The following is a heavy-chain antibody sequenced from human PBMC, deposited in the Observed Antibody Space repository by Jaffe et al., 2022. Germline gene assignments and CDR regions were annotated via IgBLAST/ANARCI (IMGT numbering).Heavy chain of an antibody. D-gene: IGHD3-16*01. CDR1: GYSFTRYG. CDR2: ISPQNGDT. V-gene: IGHV1-18*01. Sequence: QLVQSGSEVKKPGASVKVSCKASGYSFTRYGLSWVRQAPGQGLEWMGWISPQNGDTDYVQKFQGRVTLTTDTSTTTAYMELRSLTSDDTAVYYCARGLLHLGDLPAPCLGYWGQGTLVTVSS. CDR3: ARGLLHLGDLPAPCLGY. J-gene: IGHJ4*02.